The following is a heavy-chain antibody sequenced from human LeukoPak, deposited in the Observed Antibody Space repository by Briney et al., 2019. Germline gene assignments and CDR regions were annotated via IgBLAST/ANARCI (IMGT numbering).Heavy chain of an antibody. V-gene: IGHV1-8*03. Sequence: ASVKVSCKASGYTFTRYDINWVRQATGQGLEWMGWMNTKSGNTGHAQKFQGRVTITRDTSISTVYMELSSLRSEDTAVYYCTRVRRNVDTAMPEGSDFWGQGTLVTVSS. J-gene: IGHJ4*02. D-gene: IGHD5-18*01. CDR3: TRVRRNVDTAMPEGSDF. CDR1: GYTFTRYD. CDR2: MNTKSGNT.